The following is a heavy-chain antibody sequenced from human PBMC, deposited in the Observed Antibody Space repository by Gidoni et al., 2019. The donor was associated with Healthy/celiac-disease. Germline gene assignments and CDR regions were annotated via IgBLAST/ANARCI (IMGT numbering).Heavy chain of an antibody. J-gene: IGHJ6*02. V-gene: IGHV1-69*06. Sequence: QVQLVQSGAEVQKPGSSVTVSCKASVGTFSSYAISCVRQAPGQGLEWLGGIIPIFGTANYAQKFQGRVTITADKSTSTAYMELSSLRSEDTAVYYCAREEGYCSGGSCYGGSYYYYYGMDVWGQGTTVTVSS. CDR3: AREEGYCSGGSCYGGSYYYYYGMDV. D-gene: IGHD2-15*01. CDR1: VGTFSSYA. CDR2: IIPIFGTA.